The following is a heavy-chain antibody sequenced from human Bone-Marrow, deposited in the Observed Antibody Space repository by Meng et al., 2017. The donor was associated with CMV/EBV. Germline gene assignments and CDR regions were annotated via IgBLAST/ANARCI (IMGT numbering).Heavy chain of an antibody. Sequence: GGSLRLSCAASGFTFSGYWVTWVRQAPGKGLEWVANIKEDGSEKYYVDAVKGRFTISRDNPKNSLYLQMNSLRTGDTAVYYCVRIVRGDFWSGPYYGLDVWGQGTTVTVSS. CDR2: IKEDGSEK. CDR3: VRIVRGDFWSGPYYGLDV. D-gene: IGHD3-3*01. CDR1: GFTFSGYW. V-gene: IGHV3-7*01. J-gene: IGHJ6*02.